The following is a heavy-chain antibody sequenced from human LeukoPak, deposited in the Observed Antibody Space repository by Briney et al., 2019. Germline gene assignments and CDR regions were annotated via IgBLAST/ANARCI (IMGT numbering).Heavy chain of an antibody. J-gene: IGHJ4*02. Sequence: SVKVSCXASGGTFSSYTISWVRLAPGQGLEWMGRIIPILGIANYAQKFQGRVTITADKSTSTAYMELSSLRSEDTAVYYCARSRGHLAARPWNYWGQGTLVTVSS. CDR1: GGTFSSYT. CDR2: IIPILGIA. CDR3: ARSRGHLAARPWNY. V-gene: IGHV1-69*02. D-gene: IGHD6-6*01.